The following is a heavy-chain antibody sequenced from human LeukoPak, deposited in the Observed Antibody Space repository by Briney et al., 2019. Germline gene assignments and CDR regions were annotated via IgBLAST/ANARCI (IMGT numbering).Heavy chain of an antibody. V-gene: IGHV3-23*01. D-gene: IGHD3-10*01. CDR2: IRGSGGST. CDR3: ARDPGYYYGSGSTHFDY. J-gene: IGHJ4*02. CDR1: GFTFNSYA. Sequence: AGSLRLSCAASGFTFNSYAMSWVRQAPGKGLEWVSAIRGSGGSTYYADSVKGRFTISRDNSKNTLYLQMNSLRPEDTAVYYCARDPGYYYGSGSTHFDYWGQGTLVTVSS.